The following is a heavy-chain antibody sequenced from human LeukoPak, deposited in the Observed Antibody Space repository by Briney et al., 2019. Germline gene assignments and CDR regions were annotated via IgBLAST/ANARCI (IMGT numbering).Heavy chain of an antibody. CDR1: GYTLTSYD. CDR2: MNPNSGST. CDR3: ARGASLRAVVVGATTSPPMPYDF. J-gene: IGHJ4*02. Sequence: ASVKVSCKASGYTLTSYDINWVRQATGQGLEWMGWMNPNSGSTGYAQKFQGRVTMTRNTSISTAYMELSSLGSEDTAVYYCARGASLRAVVVGATTSPPMPYDFWGQGTLVTVSS. V-gene: IGHV1-8*01. D-gene: IGHD2-15*01.